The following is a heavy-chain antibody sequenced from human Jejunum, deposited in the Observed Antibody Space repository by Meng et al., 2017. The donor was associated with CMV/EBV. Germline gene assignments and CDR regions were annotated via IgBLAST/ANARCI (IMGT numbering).Heavy chain of an antibody. V-gene: IGHV1-3*01. CDR3: AKEGVYAGCDLVD. D-gene: IGHD2-8*01. CDR2: ITAGKGNT. CDR1: GYTFTDSV. J-gene: IGHJ4*02. Sequence: CEASGYTFTDSVMHWVRQAPGQRLEWMGWITAGKGNTRYSQRFQDRVTITRDTSASTTYMELSSLRSEDTAVYYCAKEGVYAGCDLVDWGQGTLVTLL.